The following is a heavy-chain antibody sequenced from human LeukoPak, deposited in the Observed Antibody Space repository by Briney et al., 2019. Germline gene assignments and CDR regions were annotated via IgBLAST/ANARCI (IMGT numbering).Heavy chain of an antibody. Sequence: PGESLKISCKSSGYSFTSYWIGWVRQMPGKGLEWMGIIYPGDSDTRYSPSFQGQVTISADKSISTAYLQWSSLKASDTAMYYCARQRDSAYYDFWSGYFFFDYWGQGTLVTVSS. J-gene: IGHJ4*02. CDR1: GYSFTSYW. D-gene: IGHD3-3*01. V-gene: IGHV5-51*01. CDR2: IYPGDSDT. CDR3: ARQRDSAYYDFWSGYFFFDY.